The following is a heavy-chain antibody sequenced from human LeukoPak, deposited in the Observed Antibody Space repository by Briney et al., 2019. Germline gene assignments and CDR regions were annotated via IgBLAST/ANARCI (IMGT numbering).Heavy chain of an antibody. CDR1: GGSISSSHYN. CDR2: IYYSGST. V-gene: IGHV4-39*01. D-gene: IGHD3-3*01. Sequence: SETLSLTCTVSGGSISSSHYNWGWIRQPPGKGLEWIGSIYYSGSTYYNPSLMSRVTISVDTSKNQFSLKLNSVTAADTAVCYCARQPLYYDFWSGYSYFDYWGQGTLVTVSS. CDR3: ARQPLYYDFWSGYSYFDY. J-gene: IGHJ4*02.